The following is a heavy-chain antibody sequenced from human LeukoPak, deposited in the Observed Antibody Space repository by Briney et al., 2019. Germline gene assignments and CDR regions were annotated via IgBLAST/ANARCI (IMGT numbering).Heavy chain of an antibody. J-gene: IGHJ4*02. Sequence: SETLSLTCTVSGGSISGSMYYSAWIRQPPGKGLEWIGSGFYSGSAYYNPSLKSRVTISVDTSKNQFSLNLSSVTAADTAVYYCARLRGAMTAVTSDFDYWGQGTLVTVSS. CDR2: GFYSGSA. V-gene: IGHV4-39*01. CDR1: GGSISGSMYY. D-gene: IGHD4-17*01. CDR3: ARLRGAMTAVTSDFDY.